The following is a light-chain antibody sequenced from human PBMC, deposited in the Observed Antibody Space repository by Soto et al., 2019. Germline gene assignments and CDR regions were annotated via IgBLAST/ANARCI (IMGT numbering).Light chain of an antibody. CDR2: GAS. V-gene: IGKV3-15*01. J-gene: IGKJ1*01. CDR1: HSISTN. Sequence: EIIMTQSPAPLSVSPGEGATLSCRTRHSISTNLAWDQHKRGQSPRLLVYGASTRATGVPARFSGSGSGAEFTLSISSLQSEDFAVYYCQQYGGSPRTFGQGNKLEVK. CDR3: QQYGGSPRT.